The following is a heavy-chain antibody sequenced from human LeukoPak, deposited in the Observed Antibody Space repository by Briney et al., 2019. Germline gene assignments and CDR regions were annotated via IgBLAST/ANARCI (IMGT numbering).Heavy chain of an antibody. Sequence: SETLSLTCTVSGGSISDSYYYWGWVRQSPGRGLQWIATIYYTGTTYYNPSLRSRVTISVDTSKNQFSLKLSSVTAADTAVYYCARMGGVDFWSGYPTRNWFDPWGQGTLVTVSS. CDR1: GGSISDSYYY. CDR2: IYYTGTT. D-gene: IGHD3-3*01. CDR3: ARMGGVDFWSGYPTRNWFDP. J-gene: IGHJ5*02. V-gene: IGHV4-39*01.